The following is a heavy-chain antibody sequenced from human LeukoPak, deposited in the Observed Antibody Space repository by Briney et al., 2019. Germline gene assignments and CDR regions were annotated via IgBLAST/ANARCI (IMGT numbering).Heavy chain of an antibody. J-gene: IGHJ3*02. CDR2: IIPIFGTA. CDR3: ARGGRRDDAFDI. V-gene: IGHV1-69*05. Sequence: SSVKVSSKASGGTFSSYAISWVRQAPGQGLEWMGGIIPIFGTANYAQKFQGRVTITTDESTSTAYMELSSLRSEDTAVYYCARGGRRDDAFDIWGQGTMVTVSS. D-gene: IGHD3-10*01. CDR1: GGTFSSYA.